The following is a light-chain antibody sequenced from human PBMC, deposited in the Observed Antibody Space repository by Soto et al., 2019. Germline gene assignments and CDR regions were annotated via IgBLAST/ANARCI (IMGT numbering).Light chain of an antibody. V-gene: IGKV3-15*01. CDR3: QHYNNWLGT. CDR1: QSVISS. CDR2: GAS. J-gene: IGKJ4*01. Sequence: EIVVTQSPALLSVSPGERVTLSCRASQSVISSIAWYQQKLGQAPRLHIYGASTRATGIPARFSGSGSGTEFFLTISSLQSEDFAIYYCQHYNNWLGTFGGGTKVEIK.